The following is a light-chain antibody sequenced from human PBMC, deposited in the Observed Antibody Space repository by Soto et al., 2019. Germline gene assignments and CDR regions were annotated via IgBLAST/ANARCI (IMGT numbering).Light chain of an antibody. Sequence: EIVLTQFPGTLSLSPGERATLSCRASQSVSSSYLAWYQQKPGQAPRLLIYGASSRATGIPDRFTGSGSGTDFTLTISRLEPEDFAVYYCHQYGSITWTFGQGTKVEIK. V-gene: IGKV3-20*01. CDR3: HQYGSITWT. CDR2: GAS. J-gene: IGKJ1*01. CDR1: QSVSSSY.